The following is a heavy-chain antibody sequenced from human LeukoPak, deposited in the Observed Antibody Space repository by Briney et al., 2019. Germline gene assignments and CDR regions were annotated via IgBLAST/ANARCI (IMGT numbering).Heavy chain of an antibody. D-gene: IGHD2-15*01. V-gene: IGHV4-31*03. Sequence: SQTLSLTCTVSGGSISSGGYYWSWIRQHPGKGLEWIGYIYYSGSTYYNPSLKSRVTISVDTSKNQFSLKLSSVTAADTAVYYCAAGPLGYCSGASCSAEDWYFDLWGRGTLVTVSS. CDR2: IYYSGST. CDR1: GGSISSGGYY. CDR3: AAGPLGYCSGASCSAEDWYFDL. J-gene: IGHJ2*01.